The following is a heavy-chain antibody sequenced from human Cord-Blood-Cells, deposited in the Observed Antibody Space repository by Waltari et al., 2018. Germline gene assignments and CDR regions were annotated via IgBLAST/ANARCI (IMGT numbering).Heavy chain of an antibody. CDR1: GFTFSSYG. Sequence: QVQLVESGGGVVQPGRSLRLSCAASGFTFSSYGMHWVRQAPGKGVEWVAVIWYDGSNKYYADAVKGRFTIYRDNSKNTLYLRMNSLRAEDTAVYYCARGFERELDAFDIWGQGTMVTVSS. V-gene: IGHV3-33*01. CDR2: IWYDGSNK. J-gene: IGHJ3*02. CDR3: ARGFERELDAFDI. D-gene: IGHD1-26*01.